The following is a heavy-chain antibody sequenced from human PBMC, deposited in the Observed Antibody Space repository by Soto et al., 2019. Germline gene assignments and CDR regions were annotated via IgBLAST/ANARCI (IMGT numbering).Heavy chain of an antibody. CDR3: ARDGVDYASSSPFES. CDR2: TYYRSKWYN. Sequence: PSQTLSLTCAISGDSVSSNSAAWNWIRQSPSRGLEWLGRTYYRSKWYNDYAVFVKSRITINPDTSKNQFSLQLNSLTPEDTAVYYCARDGVDYASSSPFESWGQGTLVTVSS. J-gene: IGHJ5*01. V-gene: IGHV6-1*01. D-gene: IGHD6-6*01. CDR1: GDSVSSNSAA.